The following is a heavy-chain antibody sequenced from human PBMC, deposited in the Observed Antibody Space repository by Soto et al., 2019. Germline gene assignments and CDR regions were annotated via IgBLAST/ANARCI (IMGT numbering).Heavy chain of an antibody. D-gene: IGHD2-15*01. V-gene: IGHV3-13*05. CDR1: GFTFSAYD. Sequence: GGSLRLSCAASGFTFSAYDMHWVRQTTGKGLEWVSAIGAADDPYYLGSVKGRFTISRENAKNSLYLQMNSLRAEDTAVYYCARAYSGSMQRRADYYFAMDVWGQGTTVTVSS. J-gene: IGHJ6*02. CDR3: ARAYSGSMQRRADYYFAMDV. CDR2: IGAADDP.